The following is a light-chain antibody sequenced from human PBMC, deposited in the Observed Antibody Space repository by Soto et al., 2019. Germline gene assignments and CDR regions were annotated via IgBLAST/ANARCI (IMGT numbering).Light chain of an antibody. CDR3: SSYSSTTLV. CDR1: SSDVGGHDY. Sequence: QSARTQPASVSGSPGQSITISCTGTSSDVGGHDYVSWYQQHPGKAPKLIIYEVRNRPSGVSNRFSGSKSGNTASLTISGLQAEDEADYYCSSYSSTTLVFGTGTKVTVL. J-gene: IGLJ1*01. CDR2: EVR. V-gene: IGLV2-14*01.